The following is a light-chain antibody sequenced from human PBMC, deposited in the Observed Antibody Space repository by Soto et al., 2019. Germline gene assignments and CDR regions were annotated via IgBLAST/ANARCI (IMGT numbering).Light chain of an antibody. CDR2: EVS. J-gene: IGLJ2*01. V-gene: IGLV2-14*01. CDR3: SSYTSSSTRVV. CDR1: SSDVGTYNY. Sequence: QSALTQPASVSGSPGQSITISCTGTSSDVGTYNYVSWYQQHPGKAPKLMIYEVSNRPSGVSNRFSGSKSGNTASLTISELQAEDEADYYCSSYTSSSTRVVFGGGTKLTVL.